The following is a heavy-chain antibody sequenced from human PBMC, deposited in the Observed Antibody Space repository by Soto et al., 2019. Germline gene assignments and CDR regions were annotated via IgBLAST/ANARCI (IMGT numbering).Heavy chain of an antibody. CDR3: ARFLGYDYVWGSYRYTGYDY. Sequence: QVQLVQSGAEVKKPGASVKVSCKASGYTFTSYGISWVRQAHGQGLEWMGWISAYNGNTNYAQKLQGRVTMTTDTSTSKAYMELKSLRSDDTAVYYCARFLGYDYVWGSYRYTGYDYWGQGTLVTVSS. D-gene: IGHD3-16*02. CDR1: GYTFTSYG. CDR2: ISAYNGNT. J-gene: IGHJ4*02. V-gene: IGHV1-18*01.